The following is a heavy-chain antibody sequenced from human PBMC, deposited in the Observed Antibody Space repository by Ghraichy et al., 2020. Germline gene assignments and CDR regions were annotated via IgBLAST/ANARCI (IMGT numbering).Heavy chain of an antibody. D-gene: IGHD4-17*01. J-gene: IGHJ6*02. Sequence: GGSLRLSCAASGFTFSSYGMHWVRQAPGKGLEWVAVIWYDGSNKYYADSVKGRFTISRDNSKNTLYLQMNSLRAEDTAVYYCARPQSPDYGDYTGYYYYYYGMDVWGQGTTVTVSS. CDR3: ARPQSPDYGDYTGYYYYYYGMDV. CDR1: GFTFSSYG. CDR2: IWYDGSNK. V-gene: IGHV3-33*01.